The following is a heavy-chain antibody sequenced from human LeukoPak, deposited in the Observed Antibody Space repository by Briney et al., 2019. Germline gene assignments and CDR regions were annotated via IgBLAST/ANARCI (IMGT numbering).Heavy chain of an antibody. CDR2: IIPILAKA. CDR3: AIDPVGSRALYAMDV. Sequence: SVKVSCKASGGTFSSYSISWVRQAPGQGLEWVGRIIPILAKANYAQKFQGRVTITADKSTSTAYMELSSLRFEDTAVYYCAIDPVGSRALYAMDVWGQGTTVTVSS. J-gene: IGHJ6*02. CDR1: GGTFSSYS. D-gene: IGHD3-10*01. V-gene: IGHV1-69*04.